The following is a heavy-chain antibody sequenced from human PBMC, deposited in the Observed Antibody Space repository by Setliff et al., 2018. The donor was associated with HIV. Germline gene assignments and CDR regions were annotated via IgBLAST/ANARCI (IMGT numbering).Heavy chain of an antibody. D-gene: IGHD3-16*01. CDR1: GFIFSSYA. CDR2: MSYDGNNK. V-gene: IGHV3-30*07. J-gene: IGHJ6*03. Sequence: SLRLSCAASGFIFSSYAMHWVRQAPGKGLEWVAVMSYDGNNKYYADSVKGRFTVSRDNSKNTLYLQMDSLRAEDTAVYYCAKGRPPDYDYIWGTFYYYRDVWGKGTTVTVSS. CDR3: AKGRPPDYDYIWGTFYYYRDV.